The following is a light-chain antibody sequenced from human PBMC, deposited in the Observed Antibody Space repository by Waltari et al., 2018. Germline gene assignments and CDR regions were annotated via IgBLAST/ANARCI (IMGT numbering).Light chain of an antibody. CDR1: TVAVPSGSF. CDR2: SAN. V-gene: IGLV7-43*01. Sequence: QTVVTQEPSLTVSPGGTVTLTCASSTVAVPSGSFPTWFQQRPGQPPRSLIYSANNKHSWTPARFSGSLIGGKAALTLSGVQPEDEAEYYCLLFYGGAYVFGTGTKLTVL. CDR3: LLFYGGAYV. J-gene: IGLJ1*01.